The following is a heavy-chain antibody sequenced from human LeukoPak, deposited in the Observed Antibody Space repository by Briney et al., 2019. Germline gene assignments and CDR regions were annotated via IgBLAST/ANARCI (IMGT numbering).Heavy chain of an antibody. Sequence: GGSLRLSCAGSGFSFGSYSMNWVRQAPGKGPEWVSSISSSVYMYYADSVKGRFTISRDNAKNSLYLQMNSLRGEDTAVYYCARFKDGYNRFDSWGQGTLVTVSS. D-gene: IGHD5-24*01. J-gene: IGHJ4*02. CDR1: GFSFGSYS. V-gene: IGHV3-21*01. CDR2: ISSSVYM. CDR3: ARFKDGYNRFDS.